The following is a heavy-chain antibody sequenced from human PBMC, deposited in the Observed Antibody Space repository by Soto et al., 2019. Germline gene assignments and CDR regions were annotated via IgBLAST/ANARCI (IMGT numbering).Heavy chain of an antibody. CDR1: GYTFTSYD. CDR3: ARSIVVVPVSDYYYYMDV. V-gene: IGHV1-8*01. Sequence: ASVKVSCKASGYTFTSYDINWVQQATGQGLEWMGWMNPNSGNTGYAQKFRGRVTMTRNTSISTAYMELSSLRSEDTAVYYCARSIVVVPVSDYYYYMDVWGKGTTVTVSS. J-gene: IGHJ6*03. D-gene: IGHD2-2*01. CDR2: MNPNSGNT.